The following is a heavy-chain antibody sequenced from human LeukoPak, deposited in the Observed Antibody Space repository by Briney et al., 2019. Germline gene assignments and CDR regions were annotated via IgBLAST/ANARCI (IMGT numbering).Heavy chain of an antibody. CDR3: ARTYSSSSLYYFDY. D-gene: IGHD6-6*01. J-gene: IGHJ4*02. CDR1: GFTFSNYA. V-gene: IGHV3-23*01. CDR2: ISDSGVTA. Sequence: PGGSLRLSCAASGFTFSNYAMSWVRQAPGQGLDWVSAISDSGVTAYYADSVKGRFTISRDNSKNTLYLQMNSLRAEDTAVYYCARTYSSSSLYYFDYWGQGTLVTVSS.